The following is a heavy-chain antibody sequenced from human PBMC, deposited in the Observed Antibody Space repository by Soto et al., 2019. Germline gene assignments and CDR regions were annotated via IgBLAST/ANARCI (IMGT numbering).Heavy chain of an antibody. D-gene: IGHD7-27*01. V-gene: IGHV1-46*01. Sequence: QVQLVQSGAEVKNPGASVKLSCKASGYTFTSFYIHWVRQAPGQGLEWMAIINPNGGNTNYAPNLQGRVTLTRDTSTNTVYIELSSLGSEDTAVYYCARGLTSGDYWGQGTLVTVSS. CDR3: ARGLTSGDY. CDR2: INPNGGNT. CDR1: GYTFTSFY. J-gene: IGHJ4*02.